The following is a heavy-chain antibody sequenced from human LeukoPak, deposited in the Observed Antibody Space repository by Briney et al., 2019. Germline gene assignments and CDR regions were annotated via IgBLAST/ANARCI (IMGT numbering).Heavy chain of an antibody. CDR1: GFTFDYYA. CDR3: TEARKGGENDY. J-gene: IGHJ4*02. CDR2: ISGGGRST. Sequence: GGSLRLSCAASGFTFDYYAMTWVRQAPGKGLEWVSSISGGGRSTYYSDSVKGRFTISRDNSKNTLYLQMNSLRAEDTAIYYCTEARKGGENDYWGQGTLVTVSS. V-gene: IGHV3-23*01. D-gene: IGHD3-16*01.